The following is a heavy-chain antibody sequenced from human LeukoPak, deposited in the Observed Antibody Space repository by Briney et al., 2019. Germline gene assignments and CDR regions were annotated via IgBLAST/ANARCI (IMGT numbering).Heavy chain of an antibody. CDR1: GGSISSYY. Sequence: SETLSLTCTVSGGSISSYYWSWIRQPPGKGPEWIGYIYYSGSTNYNPSLKSRVTISVDTSKNQSSLKLSPVTAADTAVYYCARDRFPGAVTGTNYWGQGTLVTVSS. V-gene: IGHV4-59*01. CDR3: ARDRFPGAVTGTNY. J-gene: IGHJ4*02. D-gene: IGHD6-19*01. CDR2: IYYSGST.